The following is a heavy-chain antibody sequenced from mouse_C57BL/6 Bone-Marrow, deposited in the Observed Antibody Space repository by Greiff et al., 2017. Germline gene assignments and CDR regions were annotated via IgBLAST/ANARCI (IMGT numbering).Heavy chain of an antibody. J-gene: IGHJ4*01. CDR2: IYPSDSYT. Sequence: QVQLQQPGAELVMPGASVKLSCKASGYTFTSYWMHWVKQRPGQGLEWIGEIYPSDSYTNYNQKFKGKSTLTVDKSSSTAYMQLSSLTSEDSAVYYCARDRGNYEAMDYWGQGTSVTVSS. CDR3: ARDRGNYEAMDY. CDR1: GYTFTSYW. D-gene: IGHD2-1*01. V-gene: IGHV1-69*01.